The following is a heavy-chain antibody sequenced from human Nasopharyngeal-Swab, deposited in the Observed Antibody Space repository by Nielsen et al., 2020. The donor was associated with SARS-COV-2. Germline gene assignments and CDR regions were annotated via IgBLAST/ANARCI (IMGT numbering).Heavy chain of an antibody. D-gene: IGHD3-10*01. V-gene: IGHV1-46*01. Sequence: ASVKVSCKASGYKLTSYYIHWVRQAPGQGLEWMGVINPSIYSTTYAQKFQGRVSMTRDTSTSTVYMEVSSLTSEDTAMYFCARDFYGSGTYYFDYWGQGTLVTVSS. CDR2: INPSIYST. J-gene: IGHJ4*02. CDR1: GYKLTSYY. CDR3: ARDFYGSGTYYFDY.